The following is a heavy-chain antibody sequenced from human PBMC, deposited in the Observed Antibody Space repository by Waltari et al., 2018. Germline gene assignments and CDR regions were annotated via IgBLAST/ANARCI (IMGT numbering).Heavy chain of an antibody. V-gene: IGHV3-73*01. CDR3: TRFRTASNYYYGMDV. Sequence: EVQLVESGGGFVQPGGALKLPCAASGFTFGGSAMHWFRQASGKGLEWVGRIRSKANSNATAYAASVKGRFTISRDDSKNTAYLQMNSLKTEDTAVYYCTRFRTASNYYYGMDVWGQGTTVTVSS. CDR2: IRSKANSNAT. J-gene: IGHJ6*02. CDR1: GFTFGGSA. D-gene: IGHD5-18*01.